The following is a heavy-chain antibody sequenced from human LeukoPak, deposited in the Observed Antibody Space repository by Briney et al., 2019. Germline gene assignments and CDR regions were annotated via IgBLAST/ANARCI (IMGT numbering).Heavy chain of an antibody. CDR3: ASLRLMAHFDY. J-gene: IGHJ4*02. CDR2: IYYSGST. D-gene: IGHD2-8*01. V-gene: IGHV4-39*02. CDR1: GGSISSSRYY. Sequence: SETLSLTCTVSGGSISSSRYYWGWMPQPPGEGLEWIGSIYYSGSTYHNPSLKSRLTISVDTSKNHFPLKLSSVTAADTAVYYCASLRLMAHFDYWGQGPLVTVPS.